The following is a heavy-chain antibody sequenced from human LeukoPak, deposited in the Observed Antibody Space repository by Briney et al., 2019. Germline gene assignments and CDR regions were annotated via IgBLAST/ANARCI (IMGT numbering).Heavy chain of an antibody. CDR3: ARHLDITVDAFDI. D-gene: IGHD3-10*01. V-gene: IGHV4-39*01. CDR2: IYDSGST. J-gene: IGHJ3*02. Sequence: SETLSLTCTVSGGSIRSSYYYWGWIRQPPGKGLEWIGSIYDSGSTYYNPSLKSRVTISVDASKNQFSLKLSSVTAADTAVYYCARHLDITVDAFDIWGQGTMVTVSS. CDR1: GGSIRSSYYY.